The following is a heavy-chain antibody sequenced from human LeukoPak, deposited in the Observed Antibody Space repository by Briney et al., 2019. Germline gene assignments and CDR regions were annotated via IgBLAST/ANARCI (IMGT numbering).Heavy chain of an antibody. CDR2: IYSGGST. CDR3: AKDQFGDLDAFDI. D-gene: IGHD3-3*01. V-gene: IGHV3-66*01. J-gene: IGHJ3*02. CDR1: GFTFSSYW. Sequence: PGGSLRLSCAASGFTFSSYWMHWVRQAPGKGLEWVSVIYSGGSTYYADSVKGRFTISRDNSKNTLYLQMNSLRAEDTAVYYCAKDQFGDLDAFDIWGQGTMVTVSS.